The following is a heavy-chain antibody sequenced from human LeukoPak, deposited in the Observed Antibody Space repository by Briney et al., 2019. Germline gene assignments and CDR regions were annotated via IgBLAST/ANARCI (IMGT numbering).Heavy chain of an antibody. D-gene: IGHD3-22*01. CDR1: GFTFNIYA. J-gene: IGHJ4*02. CDR3: VRDRPNYYDSSGHYYRRDGDY. Sequence: GGSLRLSCAASGFTFNIYAMSWVRQTPGKGLEWVSSITSRDGTTYYTDSVKGRFTISRDNSENTLYLQMNSLRAEDTAIYYCVRDRPNYYDSSGHYYRRDGDYWGQGTLVTASS. V-gene: IGHV3-23*01. CDR2: ITSRDGTT.